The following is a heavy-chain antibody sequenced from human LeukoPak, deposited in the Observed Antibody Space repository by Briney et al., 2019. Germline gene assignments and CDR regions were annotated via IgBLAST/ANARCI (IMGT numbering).Heavy chain of an antibody. CDR2: IYYSGST. CDR1: GGSISSSSYY. V-gene: IGHV4-39*02. D-gene: IGHD3-10*01. CDR3: ARVFDSGSQAYFYYMDV. J-gene: IGHJ6*03. Sequence: PSETLSLTCTVSGGSISSSSYYWGWIRQPPGKGLEWIGSIYYSGSTYYNPSLKSRVTISVDTSKNHFSLKLSSVTAADTAVYYCARVFDSGSQAYFYYMDVWGKGTTVTISS.